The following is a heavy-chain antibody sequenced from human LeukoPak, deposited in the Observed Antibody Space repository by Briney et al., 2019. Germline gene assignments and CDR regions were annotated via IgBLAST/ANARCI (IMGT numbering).Heavy chain of an antibody. CDR2: IHPPDSDT. D-gene: IGHD2-15*01. Sequence: GEALKISCKGSGYSFTSYWISWVRQMPGKGLEWMGIIHPPDSDTRYSPSFQGQVTISADKSISTPYLQWNSLKASDTAMYYCARWGGYCSGGSCYPPYYFDSWGQGTLVTVSS. CDR3: ARWGGYCSGGSCYPPYYFDS. V-gene: IGHV5-51*01. CDR1: GYSFTSYW. J-gene: IGHJ4*02.